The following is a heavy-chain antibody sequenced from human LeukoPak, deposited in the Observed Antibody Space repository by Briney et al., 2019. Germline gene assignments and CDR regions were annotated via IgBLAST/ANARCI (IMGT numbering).Heavy chain of an antibody. CDR3: ARGVTWGTRRDYYYYGMDV. Sequence: SQTLSLTCAISGDSVSSNSAAWNWIRQSPSRGLEWLGRTYYRSKWYNDYAVSVKSRITINPDTSKNQFSLQLNSVTPEDTAVYYCARGVTWGTRRDYYYYGMDVWGQGTTVTVSS. J-gene: IGHJ6*02. CDR1: GDSVSSNSAA. V-gene: IGHV6-1*01. D-gene: IGHD7-27*01. CDR2: TYYRSKWYN.